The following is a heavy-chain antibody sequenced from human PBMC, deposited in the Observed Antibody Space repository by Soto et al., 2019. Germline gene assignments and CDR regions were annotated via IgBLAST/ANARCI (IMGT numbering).Heavy chain of an antibody. CDR1: GFTFSGSA. Sequence: EVQLVESGGGLVQPGGSLKLSCAASGFTFSGSAMHWVRQASGKGLEWVGRIRSKANSYATAYAASVKGRCTISRDDSKNTAYLQMNSLKTEDTAVYYCTRHRGEYSSSYDCYDYGMDVWGQGTTVTVSS. CDR2: IRSKANSYAT. J-gene: IGHJ6*02. CDR3: TRHRGEYSSSYDCYDYGMDV. V-gene: IGHV3-73*02. D-gene: IGHD6-6*01.